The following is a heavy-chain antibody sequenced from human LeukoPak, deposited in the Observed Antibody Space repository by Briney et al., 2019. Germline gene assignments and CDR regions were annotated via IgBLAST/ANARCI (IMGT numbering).Heavy chain of an antibody. CDR3: ATDPGEWEPI. J-gene: IGHJ3*02. CDR2: IKSKIDGGTS. Sequence: PGGSLRLSCATSGLTFTNAWMSWFRQAPGKGLEWVGRIKSKIDGGTSDYAAPVQGRFTISRDDSKNTLYLQMNSLKIEDTAVYYCATDPGEWEPIWGQGTMVTVSS. D-gene: IGHD1-26*01. V-gene: IGHV3-15*01. CDR1: GLTFTNAW.